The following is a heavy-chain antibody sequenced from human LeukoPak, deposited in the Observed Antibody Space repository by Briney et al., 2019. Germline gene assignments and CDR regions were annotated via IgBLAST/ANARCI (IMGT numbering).Heavy chain of an antibody. D-gene: IGHD3-10*01. CDR1: GFSLNTVGVG. CDR3: AHFPSMIRGVIASIYFDH. CDR2: IYWDDDK. V-gene: IGHV2-5*02. Sequence: SGPTLVKPTQTLTLTCAFSGFSLNTVGVGVAWIRQPPGKALEWLALIYWDDDKRYNPSLKSRLTITKDTSGNQVVLALTNVDPVDTATYYCAHFPSMIRGVIASIYFDHWGQGTLVAVSS. J-gene: IGHJ4*02.